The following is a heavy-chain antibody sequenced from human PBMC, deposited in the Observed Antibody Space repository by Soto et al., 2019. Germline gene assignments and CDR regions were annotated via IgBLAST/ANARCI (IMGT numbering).Heavy chain of an antibody. CDR2: ISYDGSNK. CDR1: GFTFSSYA. CDR3: ARGSLVGVVNTKLDP. Sequence: GGSLRLSCAASGFTFSSYAMHWVRQAPGKGLEWVAVISYDGSNKYYADSVKGRFTISRDNSKNTLYLQMNSLRAEDTAVYYCARGSLVGVVNTKLDPWGPGTLVTVSS. V-gene: IGHV3-30-3*01. D-gene: IGHD3-3*01. J-gene: IGHJ5*02.